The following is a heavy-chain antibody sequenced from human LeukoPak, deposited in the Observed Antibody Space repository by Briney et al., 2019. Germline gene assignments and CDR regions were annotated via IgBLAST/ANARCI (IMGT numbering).Heavy chain of an antibody. CDR3: ARVEQWLVPTGY. CDR2: ISSSSSSYI. CDR1: GFTFSNYS. J-gene: IGHJ4*02. Sequence: GGSLRLSCAASGFTFSNYSMNWVRQAPGRGLEWVSSISSSSSSYIYYADSVKGRFTISRDNAKNSLYLQMNSLRAEDTAVYYCARVEQWLVPTGYWGQGTLVTVSS. V-gene: IGHV3-21*01. D-gene: IGHD6-19*01.